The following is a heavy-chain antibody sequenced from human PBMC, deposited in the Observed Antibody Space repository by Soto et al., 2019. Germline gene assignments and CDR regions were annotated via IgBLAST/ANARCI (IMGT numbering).Heavy chain of an antibody. V-gene: IGHV4-30-2*01. J-gene: IGHJ5*02. CDR1: GGSISSGGYS. CDR3: ASVPRP. Sequence: QLQLQESGSGLVKPSQTLSLTCAVSGGSISSGGYSWSWIRQPPGKGLEWIGYIYHTGSTYYNPSLKSRVPISVDRSKNPCSLKLGSVTAAVPAVYYCASVPRPWGQGTVVTVSS. CDR2: IYHTGST.